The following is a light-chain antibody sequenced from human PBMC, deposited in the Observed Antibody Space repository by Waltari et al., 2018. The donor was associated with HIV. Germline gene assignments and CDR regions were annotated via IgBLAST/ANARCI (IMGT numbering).Light chain of an antibody. V-gene: IGLV1-44*01. CDR3: AAWDDSLNAVV. J-gene: IGLJ2*01. CDR1: TSNIGQNT. CDR2: SNN. Sequence: QSVLTQPPSASGTPGQGVTISCSGSTSNIGQNTVNWYQQFPGTAPKLLIYSNNQRPSGVPARFSGSKSGTSASLAITGLQSEDDTDYYCAAWDDSLNAVVFGGGTKLTVL.